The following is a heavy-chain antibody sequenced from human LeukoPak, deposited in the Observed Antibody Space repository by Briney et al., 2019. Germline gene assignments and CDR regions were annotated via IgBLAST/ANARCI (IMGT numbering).Heavy chain of an antibody. CDR2: ISSDSSYI. CDR3: ARAGIVVVTAQAGPLDY. V-gene: IGHV3-21*06. D-gene: IGHD2-21*02. CDR1: GFPFSAYS. J-gene: IGHJ4*02. Sequence: GGSLRLSCAASGFPFSAYSIYWVRQAPGKGLEWVSSISSDSSYIFYADSVKGRFTISRDNAKGSLYLQLNSLRAEDTAVYYCARAGIVVVTAQAGPLDYWGQGSLATVSS.